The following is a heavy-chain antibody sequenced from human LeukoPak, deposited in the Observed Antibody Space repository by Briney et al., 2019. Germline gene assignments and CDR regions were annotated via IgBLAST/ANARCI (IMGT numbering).Heavy chain of an antibody. CDR1: GFTFSSYA. CDR3: ARGIGQRGYSSALDY. D-gene: IGHD5-18*01. V-gene: IGHV3-30-3*01. CDR2: ISYDGSNK. Sequence: GGSLRLSCAASGFTFSSYAMHWVRQAPGKGLEWVAVISYDGSNKYYADSVKGRFTISRDNSKNTLYLQMNSLRAEDTAVYYCARGIGQRGYSSALDYWGQGPWSPSPQ. J-gene: IGHJ4*02.